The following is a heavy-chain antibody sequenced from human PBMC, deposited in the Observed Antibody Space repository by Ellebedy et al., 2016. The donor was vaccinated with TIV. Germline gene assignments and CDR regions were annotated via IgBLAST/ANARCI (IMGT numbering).Heavy chain of an antibody. Sequence: KVFCKGSGYSFTSYWIGWVRQMPGKGLEWMGNIYPGDSNTAYSPSFQGQVTISADKSISSAYLQWSSLKASDTAMYYCVRGPLGYCSGGSCSADYWGQGTLVTVSS. J-gene: IGHJ4*02. CDR3: VRGPLGYCSGGSCSADY. V-gene: IGHV5-51*01. CDR2: IYPGDSNT. D-gene: IGHD2-15*01. CDR1: GYSFTSYW.